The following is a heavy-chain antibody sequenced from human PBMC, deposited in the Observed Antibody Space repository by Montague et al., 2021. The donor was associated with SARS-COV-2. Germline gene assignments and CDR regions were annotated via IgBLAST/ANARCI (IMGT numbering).Heavy chain of an antibody. D-gene: IGHD3-10*01. CDR3: AHRGMIRGLIFDY. Sequence: PALVKPTQTLTLTCTFSGFSLRSDAEGVAWIRQSPGQALERLAAIYWNGDKRYSLSLQRRLTITKDTSENQVVLTMTNMDPVDTATYYCAHRGMIRGLIFDYWGQGTLVTVSS. V-gene: IGHV2-5*01. CDR2: IYWNGDK. CDR1: GFSLRSDAEG. J-gene: IGHJ4*02.